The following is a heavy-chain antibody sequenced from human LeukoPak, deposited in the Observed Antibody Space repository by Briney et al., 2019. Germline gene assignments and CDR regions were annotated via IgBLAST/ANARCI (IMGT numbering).Heavy chain of an antibody. CDR1: GYIFTSYW. CDR2: IYPANSDT. J-gene: IGHJ1*01. CDR3: ARPACSSTSCYLYFQY. V-gene: IGHV5-51*01. D-gene: IGHD2-2*01. Sequence: GESLKISCKASGYIFTSYWIGWVRQMPGKGLEWMAIIYPANSDTRYSPSFQGQVTTSADKSISTAYLQWSSLKASDTAMYYCARPACSSTSCYLYFQYWGRGTLVTVSS.